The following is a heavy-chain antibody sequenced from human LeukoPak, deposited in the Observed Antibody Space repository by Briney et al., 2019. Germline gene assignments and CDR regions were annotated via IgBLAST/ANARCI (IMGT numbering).Heavy chain of an antibody. CDR2: MNPNSGNT. Sequence: ASVKVSCKASGYTFTSYDINWVRQATGQGLEWMGWMNPNSGNTGFAQKFQGRVTMTRDTSISTAYMELSSLRSEDTAVYYCARVPRRGDRFDPWGQGTLVTASS. V-gene: IGHV1-8*01. CDR1: GYTFTSYD. J-gene: IGHJ5*02. CDR3: ARVPRRGDRFDP. D-gene: IGHD3-10*01.